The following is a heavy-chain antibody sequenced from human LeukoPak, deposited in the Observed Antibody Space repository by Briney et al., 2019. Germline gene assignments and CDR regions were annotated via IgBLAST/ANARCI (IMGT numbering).Heavy chain of an antibody. D-gene: IGHD5-18*01. Sequence: SETLSLTCTVSGGSISSYYWSWIRQPPGRGLEWIGYIYYSGSTNYNPSLKSRVTISVDTSKNQFSLKLSSVTAADTAVYYCARENTAMANDAFDIWGQGTMVTVSS. CDR2: IYYSGST. CDR3: ARENTAMANDAFDI. CDR1: GGSISSYY. J-gene: IGHJ3*02. V-gene: IGHV4-59*01.